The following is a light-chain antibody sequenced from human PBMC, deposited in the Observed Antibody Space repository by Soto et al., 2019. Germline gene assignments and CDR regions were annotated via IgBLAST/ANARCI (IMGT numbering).Light chain of an antibody. V-gene: IGKV1-39*01. CDR3: QQSSTTPWT. CDR1: QSIRIY. CDR2: AAS. Sequence: DIQMPQSPSSLSASVGDRVTIACRASQSIRIYLNWYQKKPGKAPKLLIYAASSLQSGVPSRFSGSGSGTDFTLTISSLQREDFATYYCQQSSTTPWTFGQGTKVEIK. J-gene: IGKJ1*01.